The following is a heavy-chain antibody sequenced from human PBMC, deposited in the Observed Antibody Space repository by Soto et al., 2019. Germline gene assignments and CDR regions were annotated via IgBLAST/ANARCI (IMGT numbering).Heavy chain of an antibody. D-gene: IGHD1-7*01. Sequence: EVQLVDSGGGLVQPGGSLKLSCAASGFTFNIAAIHWVRQASGKGLEWVGLIRNKANGYATAYAASVRGRITVSRDDSKTMAFLEINSLKTEDTAVYYCARQGVALELDLWGQGTLVTVSS. J-gene: IGHJ5*02. V-gene: IGHV3-73*01. CDR1: GFTFNIAA. CDR2: IRNKANGYAT. CDR3: ARQGVALELDL.